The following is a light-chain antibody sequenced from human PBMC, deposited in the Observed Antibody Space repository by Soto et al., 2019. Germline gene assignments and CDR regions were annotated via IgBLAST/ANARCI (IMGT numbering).Light chain of an antibody. J-gene: IGLJ3*02. CDR2: EVT. Sequence: QSVLTQPPSTSGSPGQSVTISCTGTSSDISDYDFVSWYQHHPGKAPKLIIYEVTKRPSGVPDRFSGSKSGNTASLTVSGLQAEDEAVYHCSSCAGSNNLMFGGGTKLTVL. CDR3: SSCAGSNNLM. CDR1: SSDISDYDF. V-gene: IGLV2-8*01.